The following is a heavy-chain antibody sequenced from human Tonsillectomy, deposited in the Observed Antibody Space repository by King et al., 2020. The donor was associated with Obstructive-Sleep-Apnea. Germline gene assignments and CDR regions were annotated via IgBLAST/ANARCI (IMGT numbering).Heavy chain of an antibody. D-gene: IGHD6-13*01. CDR3: AKAAADAFDI. CDR1: GFTFSSYG. CDR2: ISIDGSNK. V-gene: IGHV3-30*18. Sequence: HVQLVESGGGVVQPGRSLRLSCAASGFTFSSYGMHLVRQAPGKGLEWVAVISIDGSNKYYADSVKGRFTISRDNSKNTLYLQRNSLRAEDTAVYYCAKAAADAFDIWGQGTMVTVSS. J-gene: IGHJ3*02.